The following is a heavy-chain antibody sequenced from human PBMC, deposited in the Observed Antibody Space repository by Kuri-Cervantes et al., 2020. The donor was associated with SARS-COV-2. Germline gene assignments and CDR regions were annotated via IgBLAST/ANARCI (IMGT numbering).Heavy chain of an antibody. CDR1: GGSISSSSYY. Sequence: GSLRLSCTVSGGSISSSSYYWGWIRQPPGKGLEWIGSIYYSGSTYYNPSLKSRVTISVDTSKNQFSLKLGSVTAADTAVYYCARRPGYCSSTGCQEAYYGMDVWGQGTTVTVSS. CDR2: IYYSGST. CDR3: ARRPGYCSSTGCQEAYYGMDV. D-gene: IGHD2-2*01. V-gene: IGHV4-39*01. J-gene: IGHJ6*02.